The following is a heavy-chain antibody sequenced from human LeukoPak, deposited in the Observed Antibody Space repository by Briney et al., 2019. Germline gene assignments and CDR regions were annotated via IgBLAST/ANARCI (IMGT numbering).Heavy chain of an antibody. V-gene: IGHV3-53*01. CDR3: ARVLAAIALRDYHYVDV. CDR2: IYSRDVT. Sequence: PGGSLRLSCAASGFSVSSNSMSWVRQAPGKGLECVSIIYSRDVTSYAGSVKDRFTISRDSDKNTLFLQMDSLRSDDTAVYYCARVLAAIALRDYHYVDVWGKGTTVTVSS. CDR1: GFSVSSNS. J-gene: IGHJ6*03. D-gene: IGHD6-19*01.